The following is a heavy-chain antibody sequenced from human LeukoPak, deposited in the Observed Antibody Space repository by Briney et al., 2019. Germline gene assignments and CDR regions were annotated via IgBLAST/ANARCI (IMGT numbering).Heavy chain of an antibody. Sequence: SETLSLTCTVSGGSISSYYWSWIRQPPGGGLEWIGYIHYSGSTNYNPSLKSRVTISVDTSKNQFSLKLSSVTAADTAVYYCARATTVTTNAGFDYWGQGTLVTVSS. J-gene: IGHJ4*02. D-gene: IGHD4-17*01. CDR3: ARATTVTTNAGFDY. CDR1: GGSISSYY. V-gene: IGHV4-59*01. CDR2: IHYSGST.